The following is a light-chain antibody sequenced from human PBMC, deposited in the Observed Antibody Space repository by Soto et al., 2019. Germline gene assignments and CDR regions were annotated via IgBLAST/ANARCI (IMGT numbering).Light chain of an antibody. CDR3: QTWGTGIHV. V-gene: IGLV4-69*01. Sequence: QPVLTQSPSASASLGASVKVTCTLSSGHSNYAIAWHQQPPEKGPRYLMKVNSDGSHIKGDGIPDRFSGSSSGAERYLTISSLQSEDEADYYCQTWGTGIHVFGTGTKLTAL. CDR2: VNSDGSH. CDR1: SGHSNYA. J-gene: IGLJ1*01.